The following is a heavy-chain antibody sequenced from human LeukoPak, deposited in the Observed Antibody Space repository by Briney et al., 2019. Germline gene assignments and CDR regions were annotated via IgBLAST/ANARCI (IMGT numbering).Heavy chain of an antibody. Sequence: SETLSLTCTISGASISSYYWSWIRQPAGKGLEWIGRMYTSGSANYNPSLKSRVTMSVDTSKNQFSLKLSSLTAADTAVYYCARDPYGSGESAFDIWGQGTMVTVSS. V-gene: IGHV4-4*07. D-gene: IGHD3-10*01. CDR1: GASISSYY. CDR2: MYTSGSA. J-gene: IGHJ3*02. CDR3: ARDPYGSGESAFDI.